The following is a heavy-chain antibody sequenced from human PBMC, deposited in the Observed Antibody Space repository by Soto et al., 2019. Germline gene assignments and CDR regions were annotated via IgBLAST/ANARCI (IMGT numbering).Heavy chain of an antibody. V-gene: IGHV3-72*01. J-gene: IGHJ4*02. D-gene: IGHD1-7*01. Sequence: EVQLVESGGGLVQPGGSLRLSCTASGFSLSDHYVDWVRQAPGKGLEWVGRSRNKANSYTTEYAASVRGRFTISRDNARNSLYLQMNSLRDGDTAVYYCARYLTGTAPDYWGQGTLVTVSS. CDR3: ARYLTGTAPDY. CDR2: SRNKANSYTT. CDR1: GFSLSDHY.